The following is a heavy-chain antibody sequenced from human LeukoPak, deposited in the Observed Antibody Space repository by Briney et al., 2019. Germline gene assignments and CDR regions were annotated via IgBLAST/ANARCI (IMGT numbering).Heavy chain of an antibody. CDR3: ARFGELPFDY. D-gene: IGHD3-10*01. CDR1: GGSFSGYY. CDR2: INHSGST. V-gene: IGHV4-34*01. J-gene: IGHJ4*02. Sequence: SETLSLTCAVYGGSFSGYYWSWIRQPPGKGLEWIGEINHSGSTNYNPSLKSRVTISVDTSKNQFSLKLSPVTAADTAVYYCARFGELPFDYWGQGTLVTVSS.